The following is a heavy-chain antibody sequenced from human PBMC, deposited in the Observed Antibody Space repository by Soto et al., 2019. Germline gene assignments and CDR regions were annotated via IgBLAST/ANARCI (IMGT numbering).Heavy chain of an antibody. CDR3: ARGPTSIAARWYYYYYGMDV. Sequence: SETLSLTCAVYGGSFSGYYWSWIRQPPGKGLEWIGEINHSGSTNYNPSLRSRVTISVDTSKNQFSLKLSSVTAADTAVYYCARGPTSIAARWYYYYYGMDVWGQGTTVTVSS. J-gene: IGHJ6*02. CDR1: GGSFSGYY. V-gene: IGHV4-34*01. CDR2: INHSGST. D-gene: IGHD6-6*01.